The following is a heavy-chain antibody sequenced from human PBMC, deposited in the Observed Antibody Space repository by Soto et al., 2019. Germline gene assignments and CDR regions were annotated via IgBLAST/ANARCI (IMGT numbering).Heavy chain of an antibody. J-gene: IGHJ6*02. Sequence: QVQLVQSGAAVKQPASSVKVSCKASGGTFNNYPITWVRQAPGEGLEWMGGSIPIFGTANYAQNFQGRVTISVDESTSTAYMELSSLRSEDTAVYYCARGRGYSGDDHYYYFDMDVWGQGTTVTVSS. CDR1: GGTFNNYP. V-gene: IGHV1-69*01. CDR2: SIPIFGTA. D-gene: IGHD5-12*01. CDR3: ARGRGYSGDDHYYYFDMDV.